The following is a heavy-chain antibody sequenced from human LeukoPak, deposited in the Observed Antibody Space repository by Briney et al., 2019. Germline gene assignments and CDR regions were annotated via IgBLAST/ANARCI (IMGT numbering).Heavy chain of an antibody. D-gene: IGHD1-26*01. CDR3: ARGGWELPEGSLDY. J-gene: IGHJ4*02. V-gene: IGHV4-34*01. CDR1: GGSFSGYY. Sequence: PSETLSPTCAVYGGSFSGYYWSWIRQPPGKGLEWIGEINHSGSTNSNPSLKSRVTISVDASKNQFSLKLSSVTAADTAVYYCARGGWELPEGSLDYWGQGTLVTVSS. CDR2: INHSGST.